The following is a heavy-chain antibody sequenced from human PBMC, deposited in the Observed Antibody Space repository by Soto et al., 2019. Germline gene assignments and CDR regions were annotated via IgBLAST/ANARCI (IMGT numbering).Heavy chain of an antibody. D-gene: IGHD6-6*01. CDR2: TRSNGEYT. V-gene: IGHV3-23*01. J-gene: IGHJ6*02. CDR3: AKESMSVAVSASRVYGKDV. CDR1: GFTFSNYA. Sequence: GSLRLSCAGSGFTFSNYAMTWVRQAPGKGLEWVSTTRSNGEYTYYADSVKGRFTVSRDNSQNALFLEMSSLRAEDTAVYYCAKESMSVAVSASRVYGKDVQGHMTADPLSS.